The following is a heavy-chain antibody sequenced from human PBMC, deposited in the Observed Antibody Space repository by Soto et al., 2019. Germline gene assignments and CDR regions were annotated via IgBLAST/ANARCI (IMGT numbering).Heavy chain of an antibody. CDR2: IYYSGST. CDR1: GGSISSYY. J-gene: IGHJ4*02. D-gene: IGHD5-12*01. Sequence: SETLSLTCTVSGGSISSYYWSWIRQPPGKGLEWIGYIYYSGSTNHNPSLKSRVTISVDTSKNQFSLKLSSVTAADTAVYYCASYSGYDQIDYWGQGTLVTVSS. V-gene: IGHV4-59*01. CDR3: ASYSGYDQIDY.